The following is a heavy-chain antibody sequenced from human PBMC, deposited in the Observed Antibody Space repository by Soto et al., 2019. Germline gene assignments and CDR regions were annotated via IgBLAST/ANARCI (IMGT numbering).Heavy chain of an antibody. CDR3: ARGRVTGGIQLWLRGYYYGMDV. J-gene: IGHJ6*02. Sequence: PSETLSLTCTVSGGSISSYYWSWIRQPAGKGLEWIGRIYTSGSTNYNPSLKSRVTMSVDTSKNQFSLKLSSVTAADTAVYYCARGRVTGGIQLWLRGYYYGMDVWGQGTTVTVSS. D-gene: IGHD5-18*01. CDR1: GGSISSYY. CDR2: IYTSGST. V-gene: IGHV4-4*07.